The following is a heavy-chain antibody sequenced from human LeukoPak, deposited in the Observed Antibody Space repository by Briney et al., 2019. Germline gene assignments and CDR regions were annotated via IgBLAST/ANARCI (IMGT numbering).Heavy chain of an antibody. V-gene: IGHV4-34*01. D-gene: IGHD3-22*01. CDR2: INHSGST. J-gene: IGHJ5*02. CDR1: GGSFSGYY. Sequence: SETLSLTCAVYGGSFSGYYWSWIRQPPGKGLEWIGEINHSGSTNYNPSLKSRVTISVDTSKNQFSLKLSSVTAADTAVYYCARVHIQWLSIFFDPWGQGTLVTVSS. CDR3: ARVHIQWLSIFFDP.